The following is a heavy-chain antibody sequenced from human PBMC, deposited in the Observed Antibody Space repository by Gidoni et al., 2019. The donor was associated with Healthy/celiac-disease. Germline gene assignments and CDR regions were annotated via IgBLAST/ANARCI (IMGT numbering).Heavy chain of an antibody. Sequence: EVQLVESGGGLVQPGRSLRLSCAASGFTFDDYAMHWVRQAPGKGLEWVSGISWNSGSIGYADSVKGRFTISRDNAKNSLYLQMNSLRAEDTALYYCAKDTDSGWYEGRRFDPWGQGTLVTVSS. D-gene: IGHD6-19*01. V-gene: IGHV3-9*01. CDR3: AKDTDSGWYEGRRFDP. CDR2: ISWNSGSI. CDR1: GFTFDDYA. J-gene: IGHJ5*02.